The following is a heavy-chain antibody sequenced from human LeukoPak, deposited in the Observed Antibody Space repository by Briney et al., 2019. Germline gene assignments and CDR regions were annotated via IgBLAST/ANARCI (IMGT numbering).Heavy chain of an antibody. V-gene: IGHV3-23*01. CDR2: ISGSGGST. D-gene: IGHD1-7*01. CDR3: AKDREGTIADYFDY. CDR1: GFTFSSYA. J-gene: IGHJ4*02. Sequence: GGSLRLSCAASGFTFSSYAMSWVRQAPGKGLEWVSSISGSGGSTYYADSVKGWFTISRDNSKNTLYLQMNSLRGEDTAVYYCAKDREGTIADYFDYWGRGTLVTVSS.